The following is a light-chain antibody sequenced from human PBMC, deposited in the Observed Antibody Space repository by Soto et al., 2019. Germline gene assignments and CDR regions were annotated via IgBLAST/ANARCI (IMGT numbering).Light chain of an antibody. J-gene: IGKJ1*01. CDR2: DAS. V-gene: IGKV1-5*01. CDR1: QSISSW. Sequence: DIQMTRSPSTLSSSLGGRVTITFRASQSISSWLAWYQQKPGKAPKLLVYDASSLESGVPSRFSGSGSGTEFTLTISSLQPDDFATYYCQQYSSYSLTFGQGTKVDI. CDR3: QQYSSYSLT.